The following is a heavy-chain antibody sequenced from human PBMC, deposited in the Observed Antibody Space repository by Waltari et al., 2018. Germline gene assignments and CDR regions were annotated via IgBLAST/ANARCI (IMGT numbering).Heavy chain of an antibody. V-gene: IGHV3-48*04. CDR1: GFTFSSYS. Sequence: EVQLVESGGGLVQPGGSLRLSCAASGFTFSSYSMNWVRQAPGKGLEWVSYISSSSSTIYYADSVKGRFTISRDNAKNSLYLQMNSLRAEDTAVYYCARGPDIVVVPAAIPDYWGQGTLVTVSS. CDR2: ISSSSSTI. CDR3: ARGPDIVVVPAAIPDY. D-gene: IGHD2-2*01. J-gene: IGHJ4*02.